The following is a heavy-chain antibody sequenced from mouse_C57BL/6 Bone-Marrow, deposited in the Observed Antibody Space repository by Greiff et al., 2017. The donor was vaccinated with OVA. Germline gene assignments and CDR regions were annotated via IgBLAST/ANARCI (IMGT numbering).Heavy chain of an antibody. Sequence: VQRVESGAELVRPGASVTLSCKASGYTFTDYEMHWVKQTPVHGLEWIGAIDPETGGTAYNQKFKGKAILTADKSSSTAYMELRSLTSEDSADYYCTRSGDGYLYFDYWGQGTTLTVSS. CDR3: TRSGDGYLYFDY. D-gene: IGHD2-3*01. CDR2: IDPETGGT. CDR1: GYTFTDYE. J-gene: IGHJ2*01. V-gene: IGHV1-15*01.